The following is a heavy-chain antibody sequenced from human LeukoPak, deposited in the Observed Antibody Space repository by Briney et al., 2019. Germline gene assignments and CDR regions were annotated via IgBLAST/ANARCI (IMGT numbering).Heavy chain of an antibody. V-gene: IGHV4-39*07. Sequence: SETLSLTCTVSGDSINSINYYWGWIRQPPGEGLEWIASTSSGGHTFYNPSLKSRVTISIDTSKNQFSLKLASVTAADTAIYYCARDQRSFYDFWGQGSLVTVSS. CDR3: ARDQRSFYDF. CDR1: GDSINSINYY. J-gene: IGHJ4*02. CDR2: TSSGGHT. D-gene: IGHD1-26*01.